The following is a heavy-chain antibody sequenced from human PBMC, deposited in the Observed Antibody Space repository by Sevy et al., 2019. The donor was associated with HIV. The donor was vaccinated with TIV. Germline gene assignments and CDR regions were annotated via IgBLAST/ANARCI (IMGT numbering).Heavy chain of an antibody. V-gene: IGHV3-30*03. D-gene: IGHD2-15*01. CDR3: EFRMSSGGLDY. J-gene: IGHJ4*02. CDR2: ISYDGSNK. Sequence: GGSLRLSCAASGFTFSSYGMQWVRQAPGKGLEWVAVISYDGSNKYYADSVKGRFTISRDNSKNTLYLQMNSLRAEDTAVYYCEFRMSSGGLDYWGQGTLVTVSS. CDR1: GFTFSSYG.